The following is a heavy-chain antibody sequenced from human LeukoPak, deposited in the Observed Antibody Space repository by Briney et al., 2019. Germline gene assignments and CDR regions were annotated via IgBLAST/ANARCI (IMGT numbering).Heavy chain of an antibody. V-gene: IGHV1-2*02. CDR2: INPNSGGT. CDR1: GYTFTGYY. J-gene: IGHJ4*02. D-gene: IGHD6-19*01. Sequence: ASVKVSCKASGYTFTGYYMHWVRQAPGQGLEWMGWINPNSGGTNYAQKFQGRVTMTRDTSISTAYMELSRLRSDDTAVYYCARHLPYSSGWVPEDYWGQGTLVTVSS. CDR3: ARHLPYSSGWVPEDY.